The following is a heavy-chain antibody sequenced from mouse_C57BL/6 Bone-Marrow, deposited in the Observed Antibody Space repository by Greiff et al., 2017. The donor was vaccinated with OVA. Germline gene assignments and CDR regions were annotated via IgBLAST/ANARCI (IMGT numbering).Heavy chain of an antibody. D-gene: IGHD2-4*01. J-gene: IGHJ4*01. CDR2: IDPSDSCT. CDR3: AVYYDYDGAMDY. V-gene: IGHV1-50*01. CDR1: GYTFTSYW. Sequence: QVQLQQSGAELVKPGASVKLSCKASGYTFTSYWMQWVKQRPGQGLEWIGEIDPSDSCTNYNQKFKGKATLTVDTSSSTAYMQLSSLTSEDSAVDYCAVYYDYDGAMDYWGQGTSVTVSS.